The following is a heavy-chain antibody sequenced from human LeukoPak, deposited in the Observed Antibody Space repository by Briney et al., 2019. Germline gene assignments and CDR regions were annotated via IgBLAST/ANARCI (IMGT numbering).Heavy chain of an antibody. CDR1: GYTFTGYY. J-gene: IGHJ5*02. Sequence: AAVKVSCKASGYTFTGYYMHWVRQAPGQGLEWMGWINPNSGGTNYAQKFQGRVTMTRDTSISTAYMELSRLRSDDTAVYYCARPSIAAQTWFGPWGQGTLVTVS. V-gene: IGHV1-2*02. D-gene: IGHD6-13*01. CDR2: INPNSGGT. CDR3: ARPSIAAQTWFGP.